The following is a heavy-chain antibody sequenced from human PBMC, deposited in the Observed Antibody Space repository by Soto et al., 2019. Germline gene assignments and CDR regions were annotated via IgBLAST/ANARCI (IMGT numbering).Heavy chain of an antibody. CDR3: ARAPRITMIVVVRPDAFDI. CDR1: GGSISSYY. Sequence: SETLSLTCTVSGGSISSYYWSWIRQPPGKGLEWIGYIYYSGSTNYNPSLKSRVTISVDTSKNQFSLKLSSVTAADTAVYYCARAPRITMIVVVRPDAFDICGQGTMVTVSS. D-gene: IGHD3-22*01. V-gene: IGHV4-59*01. CDR2: IYYSGST. J-gene: IGHJ3*02.